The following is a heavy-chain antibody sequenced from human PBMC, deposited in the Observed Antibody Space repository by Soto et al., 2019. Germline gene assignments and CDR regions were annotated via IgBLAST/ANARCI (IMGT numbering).Heavy chain of an antibody. CDR3: ARSLSGVRSIDY. J-gene: IGHJ4*02. V-gene: IGHV3-33*01. D-gene: IGHD3-10*01. CDR2: IWYDGSNK. CDR1: GFTFSSYG. Sequence: QVQLVDSGGGVVQPGRSLRLSCAASGFTFSSYGMHWVRQAPGRGLEWVAFIWYDGSNKYYADSVKGRFIISRDNSKNTLYLQMNSLRAEDTAIYYCARSLSGVRSIDYWGQGTPVTVSS.